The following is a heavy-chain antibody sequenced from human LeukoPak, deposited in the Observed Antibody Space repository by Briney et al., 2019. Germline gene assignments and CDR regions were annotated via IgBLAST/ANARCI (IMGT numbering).Heavy chain of an antibody. Sequence: SETLSLTCTISGGSISTCYWSWIRQPPGKGLEWIGYIYYSGSTNYNPSLMSRLTISVDTSKNQFSLKLSSVTAADTAVYYCARLIAVAGTYRGHFDYWGQGALVTVSS. CDR1: GGSISTCY. V-gene: IGHV4-59*08. D-gene: IGHD6-19*01. CDR2: IYYSGST. J-gene: IGHJ4*02. CDR3: ARLIAVAGTYRGHFDY.